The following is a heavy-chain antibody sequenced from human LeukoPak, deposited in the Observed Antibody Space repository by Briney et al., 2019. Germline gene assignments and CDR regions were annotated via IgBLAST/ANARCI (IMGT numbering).Heavy chain of an antibody. CDR1: GFTFSSYW. CDR3: ARELTIFGVVRPYYYYGMDV. J-gene: IGHJ6*02. Sequence: PGRSLRLSCAASGFTFSSYWMSWVRQAPGKGLEWVANIKQDGSEKYYVDSVKGRFTISRDNAKNSLYLQMNSLRAEDTAVYYCARELTIFGVVRPYYYYGMDVWGQGTTVTVSS. D-gene: IGHD3-3*01. V-gene: IGHV3-7*01. CDR2: IKQDGSEK.